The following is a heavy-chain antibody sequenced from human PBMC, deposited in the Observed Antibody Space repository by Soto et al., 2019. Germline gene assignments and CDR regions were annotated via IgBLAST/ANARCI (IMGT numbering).Heavy chain of an antibody. D-gene: IGHD6-13*01. V-gene: IGHV3-23*01. J-gene: IGHJ5*02. CDR3: AKGRYSSSWYAEFDP. Sequence: SLRLSCAASGFTFSSYAMSWVRQAPGKGLEWVSAISGSGGSTYYADSVKGRFTISRDNSKNTLYLQMNSLRAEDTAVYYCAKGRYSSSWYAEFDPWGQGTLVTVSS. CDR1: GFTFSSYA. CDR2: ISGSGGST.